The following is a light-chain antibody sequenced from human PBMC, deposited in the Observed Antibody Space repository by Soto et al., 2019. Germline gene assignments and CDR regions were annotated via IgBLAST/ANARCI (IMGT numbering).Light chain of an antibody. V-gene: IGKV3-15*01. CDR1: RSVRSN. CDR3: QQYNYWPGT. Sequence: EIVMTQSPATLSVSQGDRVTLSCTASRSVRSNLAWYQQKPGQAPRLLISGASTRATGITDRFSGCRSETEFTLTIDSLQSEDFAVYYCQQYNYWPGTFGQGTKVDIK. CDR2: GAS. J-gene: IGKJ1*01.